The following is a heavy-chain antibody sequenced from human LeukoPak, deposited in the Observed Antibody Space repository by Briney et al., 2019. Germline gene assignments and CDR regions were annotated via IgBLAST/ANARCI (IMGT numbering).Heavy chain of an antibody. J-gene: IGHJ4*02. CDR1: GGSISSGGYY. D-gene: IGHD3-22*01. Sequence: SQTLSLTCNVSGGSISSGGYYLSWIRQHPGKGLEWIGYIYYSGSTYYNPSLKSRVTISVDTSKNQFSLKLSSVTAADTAVYYCARSAMIVVVTPFDYWGQGTLVTVSS. V-gene: IGHV4-31*02. CDR3: ARSAMIVVVTPFDY. CDR2: IYYSGST.